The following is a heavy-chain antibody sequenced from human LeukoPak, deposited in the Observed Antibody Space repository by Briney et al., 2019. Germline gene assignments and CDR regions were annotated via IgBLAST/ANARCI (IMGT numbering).Heavy chain of an antibody. CDR3: ARPQGVYSSIWYQGPFDY. V-gene: IGHV3-7*01. Sequence: GGSLRLSCAASGFTFSSYWMSWVRQAPGKGLEWVANIKQDGSEKYYVDSVKGRFTISRDNAKNSLYVQMNSLRAEDTAVYYCARPQGVYSSIWYQGPFDYWGQGTRVTVSS. CDR1: GFTFSSYW. D-gene: IGHD6-13*01. CDR2: IKQDGSEK. J-gene: IGHJ4*02.